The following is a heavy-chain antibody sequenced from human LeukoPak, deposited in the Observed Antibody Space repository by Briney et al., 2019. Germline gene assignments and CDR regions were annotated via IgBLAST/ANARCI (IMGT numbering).Heavy chain of an antibody. CDR3: ARESLTWLQSRTSWFDP. D-gene: IGHD5-24*01. CDR1: GYTFTGYY. V-gene: IGHV1-2*02. J-gene: IGHJ5*02. CDR2: INPNSGGT. Sequence: ASVKVSCKASGYTFTGYYMHWVRQAPGQGLEWMGWINPNSGGTNYAQKFQGRVTMTRDTSISTAYMELSRLRSDDTAVYYCARESLTWLQSRTSWFDPWGQGTLVTVSS.